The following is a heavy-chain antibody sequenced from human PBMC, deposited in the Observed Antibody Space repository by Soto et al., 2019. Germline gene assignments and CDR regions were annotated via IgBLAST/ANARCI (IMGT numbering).Heavy chain of an antibody. CDR1: GFTFSSYA. CDR3: AKRFLIFGPPGAYYGMDV. Sequence: GGSLRLSCAASGFTFSSYAMSWVRQAPGKGLEWVSAISGSGGSTYYADSVKGRFTISRDNSKNTLYLQMNSLRAEDTAVYYCAKRFLIFGPPGAYYGMDVWGQGTTVTVSS. J-gene: IGHJ6*02. D-gene: IGHD3-3*01. CDR2: ISGSGGST. V-gene: IGHV3-23*01.